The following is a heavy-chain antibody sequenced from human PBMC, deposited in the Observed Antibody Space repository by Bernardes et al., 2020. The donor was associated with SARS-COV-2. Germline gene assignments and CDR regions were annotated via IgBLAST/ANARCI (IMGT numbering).Heavy chain of an antibody. CDR2: IYYSGST. V-gene: IGHV4-59*01. CDR1: GGSISSYY. D-gene: IGHD3-3*01. J-gene: IGHJ6*02. CDR3: ARGGGPYDFWPYGMDV. Sequence: SETLSLTCTVSGGSISSYYWSWIRQPPGQGLEWIGYIYYSGSTNYNPSLKSRVTISVDTSKNQFSLKLSSVTAADTAVYYCARGGGPYDFWPYGMDVWGQGTTVTVSS.